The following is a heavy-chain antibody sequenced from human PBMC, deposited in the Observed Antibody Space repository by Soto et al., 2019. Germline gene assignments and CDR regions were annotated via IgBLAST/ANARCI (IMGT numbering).Heavy chain of an antibody. V-gene: IGHV4-30-4*01. CDR3: AREVIAATAGADAFDL. Sequence: QVQLQESGPGLVKPSQTLSLTCTVSGGSISSANYFWSWVRQPPGKGLEWIGYILYSGSAYYNPSLKSRVTISVDTSKNHFFLKLNSVTAADTAVYYCAREVIAATAGADAFDLWGQGTMLTVSS. CDR1: GGSISSANYF. J-gene: IGHJ3*01. D-gene: IGHD2-15*01. CDR2: ILYSGSA.